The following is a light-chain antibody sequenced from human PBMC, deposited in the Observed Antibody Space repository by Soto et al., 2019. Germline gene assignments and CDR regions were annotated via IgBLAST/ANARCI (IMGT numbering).Light chain of an antibody. J-gene: IGKJ2*01. CDR3: QHYGNSPPFT. Sequence: EIVLTQSPGTLSLSPGERATLSCRASQSVSSSYLAWYQQKPGQAPRLLIYGASSRATGIPDRFSGSGSGTDFTLTISRLEPEDFAVYFCQHYGNSPPFTFGQGTKVDI. CDR1: QSVSSSY. CDR2: GAS. V-gene: IGKV3-20*01.